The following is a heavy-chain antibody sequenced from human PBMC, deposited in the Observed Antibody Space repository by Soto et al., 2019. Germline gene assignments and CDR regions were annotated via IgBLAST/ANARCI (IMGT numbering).Heavy chain of an antibody. V-gene: IGHV4-34*01. D-gene: IGHD3-3*01. CDR1: GGSFSGYY. J-gene: IGHJ6*03. CDR3: ARGCIAYYDFWSGHYYYYMDV. CDR2: INHSGST. Sequence: SSETLSLTCAVYGGSFSGYYWSWIRQPPGKGLEWIGEINHSGSTNYNPSLKSRVTISVDTSKNQFSLKLSSVTAADTAVYYCARGCIAYYDFWSGHYYYYMDVWGKGTTVTVS.